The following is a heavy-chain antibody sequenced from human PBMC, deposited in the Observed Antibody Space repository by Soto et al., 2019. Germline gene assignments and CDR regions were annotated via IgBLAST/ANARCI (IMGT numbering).Heavy chain of an antibody. D-gene: IGHD2-2*02. CDR2: MNPNSGNT. CDR1: GYTFTSYD. CDR3: ARDLKHCDSTRCYSPHDY. J-gene: IGHJ4*02. V-gene: IGHV1-8*01. Sequence: GASVKVSCKASGYTFTSYDINWVRQATGQRKERMGWMNPNSGNTGYAQKFQGRVTMTRNTSISTAYMELSSLRSEDTAVYHCARDLKHCDSTRCYSPHDYWGQGTLVTVSS.